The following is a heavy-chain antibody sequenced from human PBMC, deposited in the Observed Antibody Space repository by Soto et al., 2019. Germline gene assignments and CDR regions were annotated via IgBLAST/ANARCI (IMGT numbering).Heavy chain of an antibody. V-gene: IGHV3-9*01. CDR1: GFIFDDYA. J-gene: IGHJ4*02. CDR3: AKGRYDFWSGGGSIDY. CDR2: INWSGGKI. Sequence: EVQLVESGGGLVQPGRSLRLSCAASGFIFDDYAMYWVRQAPGKGLEWVSGINWSGGKIGYADSVKGRFTISRDTANNALYLQMNSLRGEDPALYYCAKGRYDFWSGGGSIDYWGQGTLVTVS. D-gene: IGHD3-3*01.